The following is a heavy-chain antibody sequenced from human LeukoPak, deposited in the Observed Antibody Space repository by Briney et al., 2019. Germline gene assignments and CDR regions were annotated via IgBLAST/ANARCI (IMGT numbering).Heavy chain of an antibody. V-gene: IGHV3-48*01. CDR2: ISSSSSTI. CDR1: GFTFSSYS. D-gene: IGHD1-1*01. Sequence: GGSLRLSCAASGFTFSSYSMNWVRQAPGKGLEWVSYISSSSSTIYYADSVKGRFTISRDNSKNTPYLQMGSLRGEDMAVYYCARGSCGRQEYYYYYMDVWGKGTTVTISS. CDR3: ARGSCGRQEYYYYYMDV. J-gene: IGHJ6*03.